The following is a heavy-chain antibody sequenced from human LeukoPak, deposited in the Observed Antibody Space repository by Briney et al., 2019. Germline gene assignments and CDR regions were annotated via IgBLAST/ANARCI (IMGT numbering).Heavy chain of an antibody. V-gene: IGHV1-69*13. CDR3: ARDGIRATVTTVPYWYFDL. D-gene: IGHD4-17*01. CDR2: IIPILGTA. Sequence: VKVSCKASGGTFSSYAISWVRQAPGQGLEWMGGIIPILGTANYAQKFQGRVTITTDESTSTAYMELSSLRSEDTAVYYCARDGIRATVTTVPYWYFDLWGRGTLVTVSS. CDR1: GGTFSSYA. J-gene: IGHJ2*01.